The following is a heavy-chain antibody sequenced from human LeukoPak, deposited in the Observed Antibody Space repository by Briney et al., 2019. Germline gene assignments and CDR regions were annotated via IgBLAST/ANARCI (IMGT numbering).Heavy chain of an antibody. J-gene: IGHJ4*02. D-gene: IGHD1-1*01. V-gene: IGHV3-53*01. CDR1: GFTVSSNY. Sequence: GGSLRLSCAASGFTVSSNYMSWVRQAPGKGLEWVSVIYSGGSTYYADSVKGRFTISRDNSENTLYLQMNSLRAEDTAVYYCARAGRTTKYYFDYWGQGTLVTVSS. CDR3: ARAGRTTKYYFDY. CDR2: IYSGGST.